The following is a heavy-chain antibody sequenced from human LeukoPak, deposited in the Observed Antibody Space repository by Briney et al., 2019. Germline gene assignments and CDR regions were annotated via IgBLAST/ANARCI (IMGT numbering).Heavy chain of an antibody. CDR3: AKPPYSGSLGGDS. V-gene: IGHV3-21*04. Sequence: GGSLRLSCAASRFTFSTYSMNWVRQAPGKGLEWVSSISSRSTYIYYADSVKGRFTISRDNAKNSLYLQMNNLRAEDTAVYYCAKPPYSGSLGGDSWGQGTLVTVSS. CDR2: ISSRSTYI. CDR1: RFTFSTYS. D-gene: IGHD1-26*01. J-gene: IGHJ4*02.